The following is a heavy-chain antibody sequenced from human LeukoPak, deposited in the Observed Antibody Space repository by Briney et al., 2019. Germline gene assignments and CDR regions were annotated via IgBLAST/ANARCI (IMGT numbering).Heavy chain of an antibody. J-gene: IGHJ4*02. Sequence: PGRSLRLSCAASGFTFSSYAMHWVRQAPGKGLEWVAVISYDGSNKYYADSVKGRFTISRDNSKNTLYLQMNSLRAEDTAVYYCAREVGCSSTSCPPRGAGTLAPFDYWGQGTLVTVSS. D-gene: IGHD2-2*01. CDR3: AREVGCSSTSCPPRGAGTLAPFDY. CDR1: GFTFSSYA. CDR2: ISYDGSNK. V-gene: IGHV3-30-3*01.